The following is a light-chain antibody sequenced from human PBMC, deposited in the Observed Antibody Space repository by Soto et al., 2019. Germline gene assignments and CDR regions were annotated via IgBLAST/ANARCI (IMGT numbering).Light chain of an antibody. CDR3: VSDTTSASYG. CDR1: SSDVCNYIF. J-gene: IGLJ1*01. V-gene: IGLV2-14*01. Sequence: QSALTQPSSVSGSPGQSITISCPGTSSDVCNYIFVSWYRQHPGKAPKLMIYDINNRPSGVSNRFSGSKSGNTASLTISGLQAEDEADYYGVSDTTSASYGFGTGTKLTV. CDR2: DIN.